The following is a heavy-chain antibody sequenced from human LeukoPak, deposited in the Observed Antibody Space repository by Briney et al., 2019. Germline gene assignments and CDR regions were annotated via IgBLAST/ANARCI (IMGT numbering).Heavy chain of an antibody. Sequence: GASVKVSCKASGGTFSSYAISWVRQAPGQGLEWMGGIIPIFGTANYAQKFQGRVTITADESTSTAYMELSSLRSEDTAVYYCATNIVLMVYAIVDYYYGMDVWGQGTTVTVSS. D-gene: IGHD2-8*01. CDR2: IIPIFGTA. CDR3: ATNIVLMVYAIVDYYYGMDV. V-gene: IGHV1-69*13. J-gene: IGHJ6*02. CDR1: GGTFSSYA.